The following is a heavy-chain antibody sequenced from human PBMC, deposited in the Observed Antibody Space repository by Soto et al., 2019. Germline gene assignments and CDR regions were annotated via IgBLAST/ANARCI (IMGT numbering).Heavy chain of an antibody. D-gene: IGHD3-10*01. CDR1: SGSISSSSYY. CDR2: IYYSGST. J-gene: IGHJ2*01. CDR3: ARVPLLLWFGELLQEWYFDL. Sequence: SDTLSLTCTVSSGSISSSSYYWGWIRQPPGKGLEWIGGIYYSGSTYYNPSLKSRVTISVDPSKNQFSLKLSSVTAADTAVYYCARVPLLLWFGELLQEWYFDLWGRGTLVTVSS. V-gene: IGHV4-39*01.